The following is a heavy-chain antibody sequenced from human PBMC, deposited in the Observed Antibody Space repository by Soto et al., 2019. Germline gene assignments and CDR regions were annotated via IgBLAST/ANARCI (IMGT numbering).Heavy chain of an antibody. D-gene: IGHD3-9*01. V-gene: IGHV3-7*01. J-gene: IGHJ6*03. CDR3: ARGSAPYYDILTGYYDYYYYYYMDV. Sequence: GGSVRLSCAASGFTCSSAWMSWVRKDTGKGLEWVANIKQDGSEKYYVDSVKGRFTISRDNAKNSLYLQMNSLRAEDTAVYYCARGSAPYYDILTGYYDYYYYYYMDVWGKGTTVTVSS. CDR1: GFTCSSAW. CDR2: IKQDGSEK.